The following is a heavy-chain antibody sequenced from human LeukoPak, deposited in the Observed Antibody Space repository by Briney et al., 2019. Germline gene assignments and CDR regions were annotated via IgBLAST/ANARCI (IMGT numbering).Heavy chain of an antibody. CDR3: ARGGGLLWFGELTPYYFDY. D-gene: IGHD3-10*01. Sequence: SETLSLTCAVYGGSFSGYYWSWIRQPPGKGPEWIGEINHSGSTNYNPSLKSRVTISVDTSKNQFSLKLSSVTAADTAVYYCARGGGLLWFGELTPYYFDYWGQGTLVTVSS. CDR2: INHSGST. J-gene: IGHJ4*02. CDR1: GGSFSGYY. V-gene: IGHV4-34*01.